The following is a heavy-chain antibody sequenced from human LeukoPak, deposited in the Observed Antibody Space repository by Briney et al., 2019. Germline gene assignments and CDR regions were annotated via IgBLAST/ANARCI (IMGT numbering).Heavy chain of an antibody. J-gene: IGHJ6*03. D-gene: IGHD5-18*01. CDR1: GGSISNSY. CDR2: IYPTDIT. CDR3: ARVRLPPYYYYYYYMDV. Sequence: SETLSLTCTVSGGSISNSYWSWIRQPAGKGLEWIGRIYPTDITTYNPSLKSRVTLSVDTSTNQFSLNVNSVTAADAAVYYCARVRLPPYYYYYYYMDVWGKGTTVTVSS. V-gene: IGHV4-4*07.